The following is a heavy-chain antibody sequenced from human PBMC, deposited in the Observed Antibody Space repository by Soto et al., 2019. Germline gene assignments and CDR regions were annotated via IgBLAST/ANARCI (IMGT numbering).Heavy chain of an antibody. CDR1: GGSISSGGYY. D-gene: IGHD2-21*02. J-gene: IGHJ4*02. V-gene: IGHV4-31*03. CDR3: ATICGDCDLSGFDS. CDR2: IYYSGST. Sequence: QVQLQESGPGLVKPSQTLSLTYSVSGGSISSGGYYWTWIRQHPGKGLEWIGYIYYSGSTYYNPSLKSRVTISADTSKNHFSLKLSSVSAADTAVYYCATICGDCDLSGFDSWGRGTLVTVSS.